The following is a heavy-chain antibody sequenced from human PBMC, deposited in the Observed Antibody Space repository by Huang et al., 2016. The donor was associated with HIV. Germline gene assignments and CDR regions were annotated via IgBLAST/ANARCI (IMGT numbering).Heavy chain of an antibody. D-gene: IGHD6-13*01. CDR2: ISYDGKTK. V-gene: IGHV3-30*18. CDR3: AKGGSAAAVLDF. J-gene: IGHJ4*02. CDR1: GFTFSSYG. Sequence: QVQLVESGGGVVQPGRSLRSSCAASGFTFSSYGMHWVRQAPGKWLEWVAVISYDGKTKYYADSVKGRFSISRDNSKTTVYLQLNSLRVEDTAVYYCAKGGSAAAVLDFWGQGTLVTVSS.